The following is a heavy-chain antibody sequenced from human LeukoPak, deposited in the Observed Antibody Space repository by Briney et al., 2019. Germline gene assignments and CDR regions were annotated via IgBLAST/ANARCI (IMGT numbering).Heavy chain of an antibody. CDR1: GFTFSSFS. D-gene: IGHD7-27*01. CDR2: ITSDSGTI. CDR3: ARDLNWVFDY. J-gene: IGHJ4*02. V-gene: IGHV3-48*02. Sequence: GGSLRLSCAVSGFTFSSFSMNWVRQAPGKGLEWVSYITSDSGTIRYADSVKGRFTISRDNAKNSLYLQMKSLREEDTAVYYCARDLNWVFDYWGQGILVTVS.